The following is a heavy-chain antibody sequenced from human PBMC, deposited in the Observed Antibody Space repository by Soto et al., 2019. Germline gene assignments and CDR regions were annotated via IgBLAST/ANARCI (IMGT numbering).Heavy chain of an antibody. D-gene: IGHD2-15*01. Sequence: QVQLVQSGAEVKKPGSSVKVSCKAFGGTFSSYAISWVRQAPGQGLEWMGGIIPIFGTANYAQKFQGRVTITADESTSTAYMELSSLRSEDTAVYYCARGRGYCSGGSCYSFDYWGQGTLVTVSS. CDR2: IIPIFGTA. CDR3: ARGRGYCSGGSCYSFDY. J-gene: IGHJ4*02. CDR1: GGTFSSYA. V-gene: IGHV1-69*01.